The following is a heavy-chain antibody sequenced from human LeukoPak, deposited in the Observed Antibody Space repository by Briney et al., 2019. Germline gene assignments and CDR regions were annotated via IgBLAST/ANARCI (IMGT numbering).Heavy chain of an antibody. CDR3: ARFWSGVDYLDY. CDR2: INHSGNT. J-gene: IGHJ4*02. Sequence: PSETLSLTCAVYGGSFSGYYWTWIRQPPGKGLEWIGEINHSGNTNYNPFLKSRVTISVDTSKNQFSLKLSSVTAADTAVYYCARFWSGVDYLDYWGQGTLVTVSS. CDR1: GGSFSGYY. V-gene: IGHV4-34*01. D-gene: IGHD2-8*01.